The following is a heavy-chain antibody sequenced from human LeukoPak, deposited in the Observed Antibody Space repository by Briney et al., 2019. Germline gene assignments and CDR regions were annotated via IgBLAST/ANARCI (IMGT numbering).Heavy chain of an antibody. CDR2: INHSGST. D-gene: IGHD2-2*01. Sequence: SETLSLTCAVYGGSFSGYYWSWIRQPPGKGLEWIGEINHSGSTNYNPSLKSRVTISVDTSKNQFSLKLSSVTAADTVVYYCAREEVVVPAATFDYWGQGTLVTVSS. V-gene: IGHV4-34*01. CDR1: GGSFSGYY. J-gene: IGHJ4*02. CDR3: AREEVVVPAATFDY.